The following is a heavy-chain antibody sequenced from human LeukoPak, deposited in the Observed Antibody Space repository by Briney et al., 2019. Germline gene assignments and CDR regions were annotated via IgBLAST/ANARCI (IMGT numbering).Heavy chain of an antibody. D-gene: IGHD2-8*01. CDR1: GFTFSSYA. J-gene: IGHJ4*02. CDR2: ISGSGGST. CDR3: AKGGPLGDTNRFDQ. Sequence: PGGSLRLSCAASGFTFSSYAMSWVRQAPGKGLEWVSAISGSGGSTYYADSVKGRSTISRDNSKNSVYLQMNSLKYEDTAVYYCAKGGPLGDTNRFDQWGQGTLVSVSS. V-gene: IGHV3-23*01.